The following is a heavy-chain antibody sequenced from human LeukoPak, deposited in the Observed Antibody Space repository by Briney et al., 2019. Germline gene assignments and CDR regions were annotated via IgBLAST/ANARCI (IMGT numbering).Heavy chain of an antibody. CDR3: ARPVSGADLSLDY. Sequence: GESLKISCKASGYNFATYWIAWVRQMPGKGLEWVGIIYPGDSDTRYSPSFQGQVTISADKSISTAYLQWNSLRASDTAMYYCARPVSGADLSLDYWGQGTLVTVSS. J-gene: IGHJ4*02. CDR2: IYPGDSDT. D-gene: IGHD2-21*01. V-gene: IGHV5-51*01. CDR1: GYNFATYW.